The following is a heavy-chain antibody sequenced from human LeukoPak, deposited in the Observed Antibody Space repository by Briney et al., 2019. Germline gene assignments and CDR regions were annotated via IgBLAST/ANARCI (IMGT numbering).Heavy chain of an antibody. V-gene: IGHV1-18*01. CDR3: ARDPRGRYYYDSSGYSSLDY. D-gene: IGHD3-22*01. J-gene: IGHJ4*02. CDR2: ISDYNGNT. Sequence: GASVKVSCKASGYTFTSYGISWVRQAPGQGLEWMGWISDYNGNTNYAQKLQGRVTMTTDTSTSTAYMELRSLRSDDTAVYYCARDPRGRYYYDSSGYSSLDYWGQGTLVTVSS. CDR1: GYTFTSYG.